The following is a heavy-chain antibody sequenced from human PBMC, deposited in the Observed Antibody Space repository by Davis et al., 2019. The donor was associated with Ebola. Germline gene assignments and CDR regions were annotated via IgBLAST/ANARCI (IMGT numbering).Heavy chain of an antibody. Sequence: PSETLSLTCAVYGGSFSGYYWSWIRQPPGKGLEWIGEIYHSGSTNYNPSLKSRVTISVDKSKNQFSLKLSSVTAADTAVYYCARGRLERSYNWFDPWGQGTLVTVSS. D-gene: IGHD1-1*01. J-gene: IGHJ5*02. V-gene: IGHV4-34*01. CDR2: IYHSGST. CDR1: GGSFSGYY. CDR3: ARGRLERSYNWFDP.